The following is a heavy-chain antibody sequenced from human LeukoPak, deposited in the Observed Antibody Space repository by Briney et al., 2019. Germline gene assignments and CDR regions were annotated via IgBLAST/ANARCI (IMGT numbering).Heavy chain of an antibody. Sequence: SETLSLTCTVSGYSISSGYYWGWIRQPPGKGLEWIGSIYHSGSTYYNPSLKSRVTISVDTSKNQFSLKPSSVTAADTAVYYCARDQDSSSWLNWFDPWGQGTLVTVSS. V-gene: IGHV4-38-2*02. J-gene: IGHJ5*02. D-gene: IGHD6-13*01. CDR1: GYSISSGYY. CDR3: ARDQDSSSWLNWFDP. CDR2: IYHSGST.